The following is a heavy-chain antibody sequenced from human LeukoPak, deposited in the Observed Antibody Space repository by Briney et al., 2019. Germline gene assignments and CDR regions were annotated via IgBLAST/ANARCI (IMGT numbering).Heavy chain of an antibody. V-gene: IGHV3-23*01. D-gene: IGHD3-10*01. CDR3: AKDLTGYYYGKTRLSAFDI. Sequence: GGSLRLSCAASGFTFSSYAMSWVRQAPGKGLEWVSAISGSGGSTYYADSVKGRFTISRDNSKNTLYLQMNSLRAEDTAVYYCAKDLTGYYYGKTRLSAFDIWGQGTMVTVSS. CDR2: ISGSGGST. J-gene: IGHJ3*02. CDR1: GFTFSSYA.